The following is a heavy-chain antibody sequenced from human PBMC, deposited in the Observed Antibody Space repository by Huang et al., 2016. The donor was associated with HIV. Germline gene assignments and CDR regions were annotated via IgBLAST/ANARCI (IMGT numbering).Heavy chain of an antibody. V-gene: IGHV4-34*02. J-gene: IGHJ5*01. Sequence: QVQLQQWGAGLLKPAETLSLTCAVYGAPFSGHYWNWIRQSPGKGLEWIGQINHSGSTTYNPSLKSRLNSSGDASKKQFSLKMTSVTAADTAVYYCAREIMITFGGPFDSWGQGTLVTVSS. CDR1: GAPFSGHY. CDR2: INHSGST. CDR3: AREIMITFGGPFDS. D-gene: IGHD3-16*01.